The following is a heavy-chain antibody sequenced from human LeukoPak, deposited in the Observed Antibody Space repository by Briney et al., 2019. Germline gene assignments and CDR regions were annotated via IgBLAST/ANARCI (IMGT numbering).Heavy chain of an antibody. D-gene: IGHD3-22*01. J-gene: IGHJ4*02. CDR3: ASLFGLGRYYDSSGYYSGIDY. V-gene: IGHV3-21*01. CDR1: GFTFSSYS. Sequence: GGSLRLSCAASGFTFSSYSMTWVRQAPGKGLEWVSSISSSSSYIYYADSVKGRFTISRDNAKNSLYLQMNSLRAEDMAVYYCASLFGLGRYYDSSGYYSGIDYWGQGTLVTVSS. CDR2: ISSSSSYI.